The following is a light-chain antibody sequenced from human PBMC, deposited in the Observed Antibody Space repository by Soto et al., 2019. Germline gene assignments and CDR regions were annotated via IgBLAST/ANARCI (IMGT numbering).Light chain of an antibody. Sequence: QSVLTQPASVSGSPGQSVTLSCTGTTSDIGNTYNDVSWYQHHPGKAPKLIISDVNNRPSGVSDRFSGSKSGNTASLTISGLQAEDEADYYCSAYSTGSTPVLFGGGTKLTVL. CDR2: DVN. J-gene: IGLJ2*01. CDR1: TSDIGNTYND. V-gene: IGLV2-14*03. CDR3: SAYSTGSTPVL.